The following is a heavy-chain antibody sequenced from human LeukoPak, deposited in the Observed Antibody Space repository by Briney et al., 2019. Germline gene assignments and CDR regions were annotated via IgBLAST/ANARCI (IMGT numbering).Heavy chain of an antibody. Sequence: PSETLSLSCTVSGGSTSSYYWSWFRQPPGKGLEWIGYIFYSGSTNYNPSLKSRVTISVDTSKNQFSLKLRSVTAADTAVYYCARAESSGWIFDYWAREPWSPSPQ. V-gene: IGHV4-59*12. CDR1: GGSTSSYY. CDR2: IFYSGST. J-gene: IGHJ4*02. D-gene: IGHD6-19*01. CDR3: ARAESSGWIFDY.